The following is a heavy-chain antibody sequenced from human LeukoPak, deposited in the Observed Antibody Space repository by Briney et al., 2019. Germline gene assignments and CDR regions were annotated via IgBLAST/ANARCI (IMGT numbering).Heavy chain of an antibody. J-gene: IGHJ3*02. CDR3: ARDLRDYYCSGGSCYSRGAFDI. V-gene: IGHV4-61*02. CDR2: ICTSGST. CDR1: GGSISSGTYY. Sequence: SQTLSLTCTVSGGSISSGTYYWSWIRQPTGKGLDWIGRICTSGSTNYNPSLKSRVTISVDTSKNQFSLKLSSVTAADTAVYYCARDLRDYYCSGGSCYSRGAFDIWGQGTMVTVSS. D-gene: IGHD2-15*01.